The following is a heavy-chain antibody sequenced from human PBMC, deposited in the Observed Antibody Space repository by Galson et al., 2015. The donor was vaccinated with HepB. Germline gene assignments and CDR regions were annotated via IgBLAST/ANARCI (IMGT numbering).Heavy chain of an antibody. V-gene: IGHV3-30-3*01. CDR2: VSYGGSNK. CDR3: ARAYSSGWYYDY. CDR1: GFTFSSYA. J-gene: IGHJ4*02. D-gene: IGHD6-19*01. Sequence: SLRLSCAASGFTFSSYALHWVRQAPGKGLEWVAVVSYGGSNKYYADSVKGRFTISRDNSKNTLDLQMNSLRTEDTAVYYCARAYSSGWYYDYWGQGTLVTVSS.